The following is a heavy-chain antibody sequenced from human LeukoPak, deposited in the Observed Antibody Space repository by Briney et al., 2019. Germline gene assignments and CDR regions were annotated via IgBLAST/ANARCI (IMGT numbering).Heavy chain of an antibody. CDR2: INTSGGST. J-gene: IGHJ4*02. CDR1: GDTFTSYY. D-gene: IGHD6-19*01. V-gene: IGHV1-46*01. CDR3: ASAIAVAAAIDY. Sequence: ASVKVSCKASGDTFTSYYMHWVRQAPGQGLEWMGIINTSGGSTSYAQKFQGRVTMTRDTSTSTVYMELSILRSADTAVYYCASAIAVAAAIDYWGQGTLVTVSS.